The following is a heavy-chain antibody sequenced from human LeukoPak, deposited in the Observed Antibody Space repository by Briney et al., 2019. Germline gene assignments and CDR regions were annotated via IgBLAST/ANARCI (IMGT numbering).Heavy chain of an antibody. CDR2: ISYDGSNK. CDR3: ARAPASPQGVGDAFDI. D-gene: IGHD1-26*01. Sequence: GGSLRLSCAASGFTFSSYWMHWVRQAPGKGLEWVAVISYDGSNKYYADSVKGRFTISRDNSKNTLYLQMNSLRAEDTAVYYCARAPASPQGVGDAFDIWGQGTMVTVSS. J-gene: IGHJ3*02. V-gene: IGHV3-30-3*01. CDR1: GFTFSSYW.